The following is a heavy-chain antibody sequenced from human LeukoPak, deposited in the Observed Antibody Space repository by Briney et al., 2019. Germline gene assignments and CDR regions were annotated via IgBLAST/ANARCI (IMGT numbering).Heavy chain of an antibody. V-gene: IGHV1-69*05. J-gene: IGHJ5*02. Sequence: SVKVSCKASGGTFSSYAISWVRQAPGQGLEWMGGIIPIFGTANYAQKFQGRVTMTRDTSISTAYMELSRLRSDDTAVYYCARDSCSSTSCYDIQGNWFDPWGQGTLVTVSS. CDR1: GGTFSSYA. CDR3: ARDSCSSTSCYDIQGNWFDP. D-gene: IGHD2-2*01. CDR2: IIPIFGTA.